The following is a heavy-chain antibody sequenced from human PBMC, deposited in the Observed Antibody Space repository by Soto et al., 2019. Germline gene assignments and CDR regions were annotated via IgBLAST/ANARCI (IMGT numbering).Heavy chain of an antibody. Sequence: QLQLQESGPGLVKPSETLSLTCTVSGGSISSSSYYWGWIRQPPGKGLEWIGSIHYSGSIYYNPSLKSRVTISVDTSKNQFSLKLSSVTAADTAVYYCARSVHTAMVTSFDDWGQGTLVTVSS. D-gene: IGHD5-18*01. CDR2: IHYSGSI. CDR1: GGSISSSSYY. V-gene: IGHV4-39*01. J-gene: IGHJ4*02. CDR3: ARSVHTAMVTSFDD.